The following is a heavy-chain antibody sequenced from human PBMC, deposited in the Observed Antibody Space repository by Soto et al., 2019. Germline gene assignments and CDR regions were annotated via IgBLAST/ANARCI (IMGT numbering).Heavy chain of an antibody. CDR2: IKQDGSEK. CDR3: AREDGIAAARGYYGMDV. V-gene: IGHV3-7*01. CDR1: GFTFSSYW. D-gene: IGHD6-13*01. Sequence: PGGSLRLSCAASGFTFSSYWMSWVRQAPGKGLEWVANIKQDGSEKYYVDSVKGRFTISRDNAKNSLYLQMNSLRAEDTAVYYCAREDGIAAARGYYGMDVWGQGTTVTVSS. J-gene: IGHJ6*02.